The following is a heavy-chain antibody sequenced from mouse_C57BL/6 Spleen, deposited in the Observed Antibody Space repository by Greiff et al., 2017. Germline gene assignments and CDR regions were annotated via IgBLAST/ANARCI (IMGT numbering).Heavy chain of an antibody. CDR3: ARGRDYGSSYDDFDV. CDR1: GYTFTSYW. V-gene: IGHV1-69*01. D-gene: IGHD1-1*01. J-gene: IGHJ1*03. CDR2: IDPSDSYT. Sequence: QVQLQQPGAELVMPGASVKLSCKASGYTFTSYWMHWVKQRPGQGLEWIGEIDPSDSYTNYNQKFKGKSTLTVDKSSSTAYMQLSSLTSEDSAVXYCARGRDYGSSYDDFDVWGTGTTVTVSS.